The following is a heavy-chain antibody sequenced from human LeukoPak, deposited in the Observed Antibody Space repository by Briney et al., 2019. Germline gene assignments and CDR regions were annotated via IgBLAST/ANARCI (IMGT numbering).Heavy chain of an antibody. CDR3: ARSYSSSWYAKALFFDY. V-gene: IGHV4-59*11. J-gene: IGHJ4*02. D-gene: IGHD6-13*01. CDR1: GGSISRHY. CDR2: IYYRGST. Sequence: PSETLSLTCTVSGGSISRHYRSWIRQPPGKGLEWIGYIYYRGSTNYNPSLKSRVTISVDTSKNQFSLKLSSVTAADTAVYYCARSYSSSWYAKALFFDYWGQGTLVTVSS.